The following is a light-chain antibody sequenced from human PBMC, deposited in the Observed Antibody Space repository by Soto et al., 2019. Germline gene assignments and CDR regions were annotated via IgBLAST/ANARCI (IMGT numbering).Light chain of an antibody. CDR3: TSYTSSTAVV. J-gene: IGLJ2*01. Sequence: QSALTQPASVSGSPGQSITISCTGTSSDVGGYDYVSWYQHHPGKAPKLMIYEVSSRPSGVSDRFSGSKSGSTASLTISGLQAEDEPDYYCTSYTSSTAVVFGGGTKVTVL. CDR1: SSDVGGYDY. V-gene: IGLV2-14*01. CDR2: EVS.